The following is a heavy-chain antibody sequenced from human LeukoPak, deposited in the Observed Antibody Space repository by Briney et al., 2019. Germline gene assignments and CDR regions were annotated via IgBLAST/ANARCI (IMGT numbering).Heavy chain of an antibody. J-gene: IGHJ4*02. Sequence: GGSLRLSCTASGFAFDEHGMNWVRQVPGKGLEWVSGINWSGGSTGYADPLRGRFTISRDNAKNSLYLQMDSLRAEDTALYYCARAHITSPFYFDYWGQGTLVTVSS. CDR2: INWSGGST. CDR1: GFAFDEHG. V-gene: IGHV3-20*04. CDR3: ARAHITSPFYFDY. D-gene: IGHD2-2*01.